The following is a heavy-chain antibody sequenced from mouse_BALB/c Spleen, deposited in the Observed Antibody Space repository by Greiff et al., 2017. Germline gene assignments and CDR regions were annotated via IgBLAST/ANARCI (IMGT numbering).Heavy chain of an antibody. Sequence: EVHLVESGGGLVKPGGSLKLSCAASGFTFSSYAMSWVRQTPEKRLEWVASISSGGSTYYPDSVKGRFTISRDNARNILYLQMSSLRSEDTAMYYCAREETTPFDYWGQGTTLTVSS. J-gene: IGHJ2*01. D-gene: IGHD3-2*01. CDR2: ISSGGST. V-gene: IGHV5-6-5*01. CDR3: AREETTPFDY. CDR1: GFTFSSYA.